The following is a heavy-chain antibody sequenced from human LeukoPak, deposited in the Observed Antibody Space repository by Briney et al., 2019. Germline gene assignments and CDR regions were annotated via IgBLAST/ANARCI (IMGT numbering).Heavy chain of an antibody. V-gene: IGHV4-39*01. CDR3: ARSPMIRGVMGWFDP. CDR1: GGSISSSLYY. J-gene: IGHJ5*02. Sequence: SETLSLTCTVSGGSISSSLYYWGWIRQPPGKGLEGIGSIYSGSTYYNPSLKSRVIISVDTSKNQFSLKLSSVTAAVTAVYYCARSPMIRGVMGWFDPWGQGTLVTVSS. D-gene: IGHD3-10*01. CDR2: IYSGST.